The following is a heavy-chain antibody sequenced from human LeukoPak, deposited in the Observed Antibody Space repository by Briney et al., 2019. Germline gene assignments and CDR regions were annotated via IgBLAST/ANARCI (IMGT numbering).Heavy chain of an antibody. D-gene: IGHD3-22*01. CDR3: ARDLNYYDSSGYYVD. CDR1: GFTFSSYA. CDR2: ISYDGSNK. V-gene: IGHV3-30-3*01. Sequence: GGSLRLSCVASGFTFSSYAMHWVRQAPGKGLEWVAVISYDGSNKYYADSVKGRFTISRDNSKNTLYLQMNSLRAEDTAVYYCARDLNYYDSSGYYVDWGQGTLVTVSS. J-gene: IGHJ4*02.